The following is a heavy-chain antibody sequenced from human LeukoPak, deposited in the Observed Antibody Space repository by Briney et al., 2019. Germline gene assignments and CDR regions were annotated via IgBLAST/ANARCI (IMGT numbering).Heavy chain of an antibody. Sequence: SETLSLTCTVSGYSASSGYYWAWIRQSPEKGLEWIVIISHIGTTYYNPSRKSPPTISLDGTKNQFCRRLRSVTAAATAVYYCAREGDILGATTNYWGQGTLVTVSS. V-gene: IGHV4-38-2*02. CDR1: GYSASSGYY. D-gene: IGHD1-26*01. J-gene: IGHJ4*02. CDR2: ISHIGTT. CDR3: AREGDILGATTNY.